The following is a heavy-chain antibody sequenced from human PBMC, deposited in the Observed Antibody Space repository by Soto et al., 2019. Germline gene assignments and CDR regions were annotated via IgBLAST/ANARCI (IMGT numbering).Heavy chain of an antibody. CDR2: ISGSGGST. Sequence: PGGSLRLSCAASGFTFSSYAMSWVRQAPGKGLEWVSAISGSGGSTYYADSVKGRFTISRDNSKNTLYLQMNSLRAEDTAVYYCAKRSWYGRVPLLGHAFDIWGQGTMVTVSS. D-gene: IGHD6-13*01. J-gene: IGHJ3*02. V-gene: IGHV3-23*01. CDR1: GFTFSSYA. CDR3: AKRSWYGRVPLLGHAFDI.